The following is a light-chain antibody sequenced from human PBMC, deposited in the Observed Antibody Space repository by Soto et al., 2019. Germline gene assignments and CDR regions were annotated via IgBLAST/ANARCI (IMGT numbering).Light chain of an antibody. Sequence: YLSLGEGATLSWRASQSVGSYLAWYQHKPGQAPRLLISDASNRATGIPARFSGSGSETDFTLTICSLEPEDSAVYYCQQRSAWLLLAFGGGTKVDIK. V-gene: IGKV3-11*01. CDR1: QSVGSY. CDR3: QQRSAWLLLA. J-gene: IGKJ4*02. CDR2: DAS.